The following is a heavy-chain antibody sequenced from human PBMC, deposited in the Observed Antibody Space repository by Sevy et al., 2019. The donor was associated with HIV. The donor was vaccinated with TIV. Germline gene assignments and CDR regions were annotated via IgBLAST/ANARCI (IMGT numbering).Heavy chain of an antibody. D-gene: IGHD1-26*01. J-gene: IGHJ4*03. CDR2: IYYSGNT. Sequence: SETLSLTCSVSSGSLGNYYWYWIRQTPGKGLEWLGLIYYSGNTNYNPSLKSRVTMSIDTSRNQFSLRLDSLTAADTAVYYCARRACLGDYFESWGQGILVTVSS. CDR3: ARRACLGDYFES. V-gene: IGHV4-59*08. CDR1: SGSLGNYY.